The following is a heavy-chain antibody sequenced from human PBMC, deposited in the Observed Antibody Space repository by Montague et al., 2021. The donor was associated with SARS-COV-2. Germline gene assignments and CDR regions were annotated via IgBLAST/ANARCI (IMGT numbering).Heavy chain of an antibody. Sequence: SLRLSCAASGLTFSLHEMSWVRQAPGKGLEWISYISSSGTTVYYGDSVKGRFTTFRDNAQNSVFLEMSSLSAGDTAVYYCASAPSYLIRGVINYWGQGALVTVSS. J-gene: IGHJ4*02. CDR1: GLTFSLHE. D-gene: IGHD3-10*01. CDR3: ASAPSYLIRGVINY. V-gene: IGHV3-48*03. CDR2: ISSSGTTV.